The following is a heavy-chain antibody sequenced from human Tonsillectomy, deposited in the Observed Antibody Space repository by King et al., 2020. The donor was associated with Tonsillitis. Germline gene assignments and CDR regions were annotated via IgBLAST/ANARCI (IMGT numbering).Heavy chain of an antibody. CDR1: GGPISGYY. D-gene: IGHD3-16*01. Sequence: VQLQQWGAGLLKPSETLSLTCGVPGGPISGYYWSWIRQPPGKGLEWIGEMNHSGSITYNPSLKSRVTMSVDTSKNQFSLKLTSVTAADTAVYYFARESPRQRGGEDWGPGTLVTVSS. CDR3: ARESPRQRGGED. V-gene: IGHV4-34*01. CDR2: MNHSGSI. J-gene: IGHJ4*02.